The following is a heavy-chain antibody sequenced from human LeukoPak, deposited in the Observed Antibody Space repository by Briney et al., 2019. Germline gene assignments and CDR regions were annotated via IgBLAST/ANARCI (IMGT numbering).Heavy chain of an antibody. Sequence: ASETPSLTCTVSGGSISTYSWTWVRQSPGKGLEWIGSVVTTTTKYSPALRSRVAISVDTSKNQFSLRLESVTTADTAVYYCARDTTVASGMQFWGQGALVTVSS. J-gene: IGHJ4*02. D-gene: IGHD6-19*01. CDR3: ARDTTVASGMQF. CDR2: VVTTTT. CDR1: GGSISTYS. V-gene: IGHV4-4*07.